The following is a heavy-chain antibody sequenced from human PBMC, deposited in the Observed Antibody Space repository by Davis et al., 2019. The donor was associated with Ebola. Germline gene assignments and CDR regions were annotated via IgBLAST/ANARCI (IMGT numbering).Heavy chain of an antibody. V-gene: IGHV4-39*07. D-gene: IGHD3-9*01. CDR3: ARAPSYDILTGYFDY. Sequence: MPSETLSLTCTVSGGSISSSSYYWGWIRQPPGKGLEWIGSIYYSGSTYYNPSLKSRVTISVDTSKNQFSLKLSSVTAADTAVYYCARAPSYDILTGYFDYWGQGTLVTVSS. CDR1: GGSISSSSYY. CDR2: IYYSGST. J-gene: IGHJ4*02.